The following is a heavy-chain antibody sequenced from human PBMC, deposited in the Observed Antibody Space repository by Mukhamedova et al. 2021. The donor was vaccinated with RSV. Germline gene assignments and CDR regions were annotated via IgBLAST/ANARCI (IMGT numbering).Heavy chain of an antibody. D-gene: IGHD4-17*01. CDR3: AREGATVTEYYFDY. V-gene: IGHV3-30*04. Sequence: SYAMHWVRQAPGKGLEWVAVISYDGSNKYYADSVKGRFTISRDNSKNTLYLQMNSLRAKDTAVYYCAREGATVTEYYFDYWGQGT. CDR1: SYA. J-gene: IGHJ4*02. CDR2: ISYDGSNK.